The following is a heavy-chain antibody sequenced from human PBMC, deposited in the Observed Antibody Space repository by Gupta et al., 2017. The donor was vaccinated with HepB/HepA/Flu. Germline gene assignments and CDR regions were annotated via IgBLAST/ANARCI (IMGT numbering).Heavy chain of an antibody. D-gene: IGHD2-2*01. Sequence: QVQLVESGGGVVQPGRSLRLSCAASGFNFITYGMQWVRQAPGKGLEWVALISYDGSNKYFADSVKGRFTISRDNSKDTLYLQMNSLRPEDTAVYYCARDHCTTTSCSHYYFDFWGQGTLVTVSS. J-gene: IGHJ4*02. CDR2: ISYDGSNK. CDR1: GFNFITYG. V-gene: IGHV3-30*03. CDR3: ARDHCTTTSCSHYYFDF.